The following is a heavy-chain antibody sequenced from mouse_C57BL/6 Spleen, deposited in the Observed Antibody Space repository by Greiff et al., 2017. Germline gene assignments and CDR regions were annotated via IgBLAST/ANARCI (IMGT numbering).Heavy chain of an antibody. CDR3: ARYHYGSSEDY. V-gene: IGHV1-80*01. D-gene: IGHD1-1*01. CDR1: GYAFRSYW. CDR2: IYPGDGDT. Sequence: VQLQQSGAELVKPGASVKISCKASGYAFRSYWMNWVKQRPGKGLEWIGQIYPGDGDTNYNGKFKGKATLTADKSSSTAYMQLSSLTSEDSAVYFCARYHYGSSEDYWGQGTTLTVSS. J-gene: IGHJ2*01.